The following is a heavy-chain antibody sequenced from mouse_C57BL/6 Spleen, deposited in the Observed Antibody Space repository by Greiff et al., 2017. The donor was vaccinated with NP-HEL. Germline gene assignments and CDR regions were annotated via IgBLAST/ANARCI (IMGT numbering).Heavy chain of an antibody. CDR3: ARDHDDYFFAY. Sequence: EVKLMESGGGLVKPGGSLKLSCAASGFTFSSYAMSWVRQTPEKRLEWVATISDGGSYTYYPDNVKGRFTISRDNAKNNLYLQMSHLKSEDTAMYYCARDHDDYFFAYWGQGTLVTVSA. V-gene: IGHV5-4*01. D-gene: IGHD2-3*01. J-gene: IGHJ3*01. CDR2: ISDGGSYT. CDR1: GFTFSSYA.